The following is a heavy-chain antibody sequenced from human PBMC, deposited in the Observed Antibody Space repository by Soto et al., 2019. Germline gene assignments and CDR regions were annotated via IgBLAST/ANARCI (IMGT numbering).Heavy chain of an antibody. J-gene: IGHJ6*02. D-gene: IGHD6-6*01. CDR1: GYTFITYG. V-gene: IGHV1-18*01. CDR2: ISSYNGNT. CDR3: ARDRPTASIRARDYYYAMDV. Sequence: QVQLVQSGAEVKKPGASVKVSCKASGYTFITYGISWVRQAPGQGLEWMGWISSYNGNTNYAPKLQGRVTMTPDPSTTTAYMELRSLRSDDTAVYYCARDRPTASIRARDYYYAMDVWGQGTTVTVSS.